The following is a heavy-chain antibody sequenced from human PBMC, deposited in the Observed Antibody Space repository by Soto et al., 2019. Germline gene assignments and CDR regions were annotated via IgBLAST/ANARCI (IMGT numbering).Heavy chain of an antibody. CDR2: LSGSLNSA. Sequence: EVQVLQSGGGLGQPGGSLRLSCAAGGFTFRDYAMSWVRQAPGKGLEWVSTLSGSLNSAFYADSVKGRFTISRDGSDNILYLQMNILRDEDTAVYYCARDAGFPDFGVIKHVFDIWGQGTLVTVSS. V-gene: IGHV3-23*01. CDR3: ARDAGFPDFGVIKHVFDI. J-gene: IGHJ3*02. D-gene: IGHD3-3*01. CDR1: GFTFRDYA.